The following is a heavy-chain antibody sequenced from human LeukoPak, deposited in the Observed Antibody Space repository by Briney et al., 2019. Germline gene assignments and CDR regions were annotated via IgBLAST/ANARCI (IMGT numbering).Heavy chain of an antibody. CDR2: IRYDGSNK. V-gene: IGHV3-30*02. Sequence: GGSLRLSCAASGFTFSSYGMHWVRQAPGKGLKWVAFIRYDGSNKYYADSVKGRFTISRDNSKNTLYLQMNSLRAEDTAVYYCARAHAFTIPFGELLLDYWGQGTLVTVSS. D-gene: IGHD3-10*01. J-gene: IGHJ4*02. CDR3: ARAHAFTIPFGELLLDY. CDR1: GFTFSSYG.